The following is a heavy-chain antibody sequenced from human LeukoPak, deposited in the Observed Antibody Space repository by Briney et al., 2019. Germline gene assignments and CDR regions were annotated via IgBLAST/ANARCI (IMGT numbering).Heavy chain of an antibody. D-gene: IGHD4-17*01. J-gene: IGHJ4*02. CDR2: IYPGDSDT. Sequence: GESLKISCNGSGYSFTSYWIGWVRQIPGKVLEWMRIIYPGDSDTRYSPSFQGQVTISDDKSISTAYLQWSSLKASDTAMYYCARHEDYGDYVVIGYWGQGTLVTVSS. CDR3: ARHEDYGDYVVIGY. V-gene: IGHV5-51*01. CDR1: GYSFTSYW.